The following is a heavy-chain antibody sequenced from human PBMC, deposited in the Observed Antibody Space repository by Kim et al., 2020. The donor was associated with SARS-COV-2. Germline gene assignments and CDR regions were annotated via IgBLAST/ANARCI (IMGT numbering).Heavy chain of an antibody. J-gene: IGHJ4*02. Sequence: ASVKVSCKASGYTFTSYGISWVRQAPGQGLEWMGWISAYNGNTNYAQKLQGRVTMTTDTSTSTAYMELRSLRSDDTAVYYCARAWGYYDSSGDNPFDYWGQGTLVTVSS. CDR1: GYTFTSYG. D-gene: IGHD3-22*01. V-gene: IGHV1-18*01. CDR2: ISAYNGNT. CDR3: ARAWGYYDSSGDNPFDY.